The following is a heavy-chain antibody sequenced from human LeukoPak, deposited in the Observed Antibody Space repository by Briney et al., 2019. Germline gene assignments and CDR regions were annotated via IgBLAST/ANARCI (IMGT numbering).Heavy chain of an antibody. Sequence: SETLSLTCTVSGGSISSSSYYWGWIRQPPGKGLEWIGSIYYSGSTYYNPSLKSRVTISVDTSKNQFSLKLSSVTAADTAMYYCVRDAGHQLSRRNYYAMDVWGQGTTVTVSS. D-gene: IGHD2-2*01. CDR3: VRDAGHQLSRRNYYAMDV. CDR2: IYYSGST. V-gene: IGHV4-39*02. CDR1: GGSISSSSYY. J-gene: IGHJ6*02.